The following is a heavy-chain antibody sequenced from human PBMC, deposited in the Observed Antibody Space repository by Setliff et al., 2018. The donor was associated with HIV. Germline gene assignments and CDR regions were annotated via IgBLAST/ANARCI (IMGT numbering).Heavy chain of an antibody. CDR3: ARSNRGYDSRGFYRENWFDP. CDR1: GYRFTSYW. D-gene: IGHD3-22*01. V-gene: IGHV5-51*01. CDR2: IYPGDSDT. Sequence: PGESLKISCKASGYRFTSYWIAWVRQMLGKGLEWMGIIYPGDSDTRYSPSFQGQVTISVDKSLDSAYLQWNTLKASDTAMYYCARSNRGYDSRGFYRENWFDPWGQGTQVTVS. J-gene: IGHJ5*02.